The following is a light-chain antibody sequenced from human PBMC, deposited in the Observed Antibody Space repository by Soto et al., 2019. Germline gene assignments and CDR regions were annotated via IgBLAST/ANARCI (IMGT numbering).Light chain of an antibody. CDR3: QQYGSSPIT. CDR1: QGVSSSY. J-gene: IGKJ5*01. CDR2: GAS. V-gene: IGKV3-20*01. Sequence: EIVLTQSPDTLSSSPGERATLSCRASQGVSSSYLAWYQQRPGQAPRLLMYGASSRATVIPDRFSGSGSGTDFTLTINRLEPEDFAVYYCQQYGSSPITFGQGTRLEIK.